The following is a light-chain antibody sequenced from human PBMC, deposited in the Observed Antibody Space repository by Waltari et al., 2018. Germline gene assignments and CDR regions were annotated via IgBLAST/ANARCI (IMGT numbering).Light chain of an antibody. CDR3: QQYYTSPALT. CDR1: QSVRRS. V-gene: IGKV3-11*01. Sequence: EIVLTQSPATLSLSPGERATLSCRASQSVRRSLAWYQQKPGQSPRLLSYDASNRATGIPARFSGSGSGTDFTLTINSLQPEDAAVYYCQQYYTSPALTFGGGTTVEIK. CDR2: DAS. J-gene: IGKJ4*01.